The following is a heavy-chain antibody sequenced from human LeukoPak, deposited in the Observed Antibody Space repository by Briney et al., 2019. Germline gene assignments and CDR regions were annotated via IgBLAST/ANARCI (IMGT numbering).Heavy chain of an antibody. CDR3: ARHRQVRGEFDS. CDR2: IDPSDSYT. J-gene: IGHJ4*02. Sequence: GESLKISCKGSGYSFTSYWISWVRQMPGKGLEGMGRIDPSDSYTNYSPSFQGHVTISADKSITTAYLQRSSLEAPDTAMFYCARHRQVRGEFDSWGQGTLVTVSS. D-gene: IGHD3-10*01. CDR1: GYSFTSYW. V-gene: IGHV5-10-1*01.